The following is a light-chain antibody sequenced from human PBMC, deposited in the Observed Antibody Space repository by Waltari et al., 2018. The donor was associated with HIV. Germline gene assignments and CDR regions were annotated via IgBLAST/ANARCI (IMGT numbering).Light chain of an antibody. CDR2: QDS. V-gene: IGLV3-1*01. CDR3: QAWDSPVV. CDR1: KLGAKY. Sequence: SYELTQPPSVSVSPGQTASITCSGDKLGAKYACWYQQKPGQSPVLVIYQDSKRPSGIPERFSGSNSGNTATLTISGTQAMDEADYYCQAWDSPVVFGGGTKLTVL. J-gene: IGLJ2*01.